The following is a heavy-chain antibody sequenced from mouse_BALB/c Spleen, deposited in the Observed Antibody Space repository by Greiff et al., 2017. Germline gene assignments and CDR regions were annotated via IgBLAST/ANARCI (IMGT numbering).Heavy chain of an antibody. Sequence: VQLQQSGPGLVAPSQSLSITCTVSGFSLTSYGVHWVRQPPGKGLEWLGVIWAGGSTNYNSALMSRLSISKDNSKSQVFLKMNSLQTDDTAMYYCARDRDYYGSSWFAYWGQGTLVTVSA. V-gene: IGHV2-9*02. CDR1: GFSLTSYG. D-gene: IGHD1-1*01. CDR3: ARDRDYYGSSWFAY. CDR2: IWAGGST. J-gene: IGHJ3*01.